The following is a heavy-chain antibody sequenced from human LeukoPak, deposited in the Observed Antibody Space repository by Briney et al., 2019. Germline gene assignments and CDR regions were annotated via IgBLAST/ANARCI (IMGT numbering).Heavy chain of an antibody. CDR1: ECIFNRSW. CDR2: MDPSGSHN. CDR3: AIWTSGNY. J-gene: IGHJ4*02. Sequence: PGGSLRLSCAASECIFNRSWMNWVRQPPGKGPEWVANMDPSGSHNRYVASVKGRFTIYKHNPATSHYLDMYGLRAEDTAIYSCAIWTSGNYWGQGTLVTVSS. V-gene: IGHV3-7*01. D-gene: IGHD1-1*01.